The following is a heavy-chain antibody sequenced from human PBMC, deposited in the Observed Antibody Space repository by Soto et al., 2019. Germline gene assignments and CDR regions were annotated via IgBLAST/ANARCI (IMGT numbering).Heavy chain of an antibody. CDR2: ISAYNGNT. V-gene: IGHV1-18*01. CDR1: GYTFTSYG. Sequence: ASVKVSCKASGYTFTSYGISWVRQAPGQGLEWMGWISAYNGNTNYAQKLQGRVTMTTDTSTSTAYMELRSLGSDDTAVYYCARTALYRHQRLGAAAGNWFDPWGQGTLVTVSS. CDR3: ARTALYRHQRLGAAAGNWFDP. D-gene: IGHD6-13*01. J-gene: IGHJ5*02.